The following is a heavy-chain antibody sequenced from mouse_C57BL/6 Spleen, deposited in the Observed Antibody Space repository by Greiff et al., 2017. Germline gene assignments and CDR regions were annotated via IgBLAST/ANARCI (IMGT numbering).Heavy chain of an antibody. D-gene: IGHD2-4*01. CDR1: GFTFSSYT. CDR2: ISGGGGNT. CDR3: ARGVYYDYDGDV. Sequence: EVKLMESGGGLVKPGGSLKLSCAASGFTFSSYTMSWVRQTPEKRLEWVATISGGGGNTYYPDSVKGRFTISRDNAKNTLYLQMSSLRSEDTALYYCARGVYYDYDGDVWGTGTTVTVSS. V-gene: IGHV5-9*01. J-gene: IGHJ1*03.